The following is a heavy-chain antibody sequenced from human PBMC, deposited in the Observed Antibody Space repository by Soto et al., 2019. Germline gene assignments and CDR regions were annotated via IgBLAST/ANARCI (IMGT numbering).Heavy chain of an antibody. CDR1: GDSVSSNSAA. D-gene: IGHD6-19*01. J-gene: IGHJ6*02. V-gene: IGHV6-1*01. Sequence: TLSLTCAISGDSVSSNSAAWNWIRQSPSRGLEWLGRTYYRSKWYNDYAVSVKSRITINPDTSKNQFSLQLNSVTPEDTAVYYCARDSRIAVAVDYYYGMDVWGQGTTVTVSS. CDR2: TYYRSKWYN. CDR3: ARDSRIAVAVDYYYGMDV.